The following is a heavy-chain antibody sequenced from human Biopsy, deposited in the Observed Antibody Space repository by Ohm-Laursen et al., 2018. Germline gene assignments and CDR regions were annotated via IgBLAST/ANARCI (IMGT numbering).Heavy chain of an antibody. D-gene: IGHD1-26*01. CDR3: ARGTGRYYVYGAFDI. V-gene: IGHV4-4*07. Sequence: SDTLSLTCTVSGDSINNYYWSWIRQPAGKGLEWIGRIYTSGSPNYNLSIESRVTMSVDTSKNQFSLNLRSVTAADTAVYYCARGTGRYYVYGAFDIWGQGTVVTVSS. J-gene: IGHJ3*02. CDR2: IYTSGSP. CDR1: GDSINNYY.